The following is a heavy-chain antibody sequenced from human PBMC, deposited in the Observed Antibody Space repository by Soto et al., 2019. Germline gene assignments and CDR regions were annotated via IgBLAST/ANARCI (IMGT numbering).Heavy chain of an antibody. Sequence: QLQLQESGPGLVKPSETLSLTCTVSGGSISSSSYYWGWIRQPPGKGLEWIGSIYYSGSTYYNPSLKSRVTIAVDTSKNQFSLKLSSVTAADTAVYYCARRGKDYYDSSGYHFDYWGQGTLVTFSS. CDR1: GGSISSSSYY. J-gene: IGHJ4*02. CDR3: ARRGKDYYDSSGYHFDY. CDR2: IYYSGST. D-gene: IGHD3-22*01. V-gene: IGHV4-39*01.